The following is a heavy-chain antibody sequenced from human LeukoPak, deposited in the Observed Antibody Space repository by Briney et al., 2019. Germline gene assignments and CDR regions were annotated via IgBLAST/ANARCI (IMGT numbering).Heavy chain of an antibody. J-gene: IGHJ6*03. CDR3: ARDSFPPPFFDFWSGYYYYYYMDV. V-gene: IGHV1-18*01. D-gene: IGHD3-3*01. CDR2: ISAYNGNT. Sequence: PRASVKVSCKASGYTFTSYGISWVRQAPGQGLEWMGWISAYNGNTNYAQKLQGRVTMTTDTSTSTAYMELRSLRSDDTAVYYCARDSFPPPFFDFWSGYYYYYYMDVWGKGTTVTVSS. CDR1: GYTFTSYG.